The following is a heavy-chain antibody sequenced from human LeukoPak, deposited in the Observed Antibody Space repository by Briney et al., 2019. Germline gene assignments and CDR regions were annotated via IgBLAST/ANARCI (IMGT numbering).Heavy chain of an antibody. J-gene: IGHJ4*02. V-gene: IGHV1-2*02. Sequence: ASVKVSCKASGYTFTGYYMHWVRQAPGQGLEWMGWINPNSGGTNYVQKFQGRVTMTRDTSISTAYMELSRLRSDDTAVYYCARATYSSGFDYWGQGTLVTVSS. CDR3: ARATYSSGFDY. CDR1: GYTFTGYY. D-gene: IGHD6-19*01. CDR2: INPNSGGT.